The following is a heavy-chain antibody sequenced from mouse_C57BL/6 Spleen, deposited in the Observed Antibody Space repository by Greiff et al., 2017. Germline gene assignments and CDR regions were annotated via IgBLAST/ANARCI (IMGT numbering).Heavy chain of an antibody. D-gene: IGHD1-1*01. V-gene: IGHV1-54*01. CDR2: INPGSGGT. Sequence: QVQLKESGAELVRPGTSVKVSCKASGYAFTNYLIEWVKQRPGPGLEWIGVINPGSGGTNYNEKFKGKATLTADKSSSTAYMQLSSLTSEDAAVYFCAGWGDTTVVGDFGGWGTGTTVTVSS. J-gene: IGHJ1*03. CDR3: AGWGDTTVVGDFGG. CDR1: GYAFTNYL.